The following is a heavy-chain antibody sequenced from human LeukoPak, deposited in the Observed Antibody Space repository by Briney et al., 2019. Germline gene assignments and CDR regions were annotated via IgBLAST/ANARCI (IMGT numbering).Heavy chain of an antibody. CDR1: GDSVSSNSAA. CDR2: TYYRSKRYN. Sequence: SQTLSLTCAISGDSVSSNSAAWNWIRQSPSRGLEWLGRTYYRSKRYNDYAVSVQSRITINPDTSENQFSLQLNSVTPEDTAVYYCARDHDRSGYPFDYWGQGTLVTVSS. D-gene: IGHD3-22*01. V-gene: IGHV6-1*01. J-gene: IGHJ4*02. CDR3: ARDHDRSGYPFDY.